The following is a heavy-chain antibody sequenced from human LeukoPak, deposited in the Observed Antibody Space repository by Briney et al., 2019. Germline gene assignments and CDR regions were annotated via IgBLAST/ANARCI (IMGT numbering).Heavy chain of an antibody. CDR1: GGSISSSSYY. V-gene: IGHV4-39*02. J-gene: IGHJ4*02. Sequence: SETLSLTCTVSGGSISSSSYYWGWIRQPPGKGLEWIGSIYYSGSTYYNPSLKSRVTISVDTSKNHFSLKMSSLTAADTAVYYCARGRIYYDYVWGSYRYRVTFDCWGQGTLVTVSS. CDR3: ARGRIYYDYVWGSYRYRVTFDC. CDR2: IYYSGST. D-gene: IGHD3-16*02.